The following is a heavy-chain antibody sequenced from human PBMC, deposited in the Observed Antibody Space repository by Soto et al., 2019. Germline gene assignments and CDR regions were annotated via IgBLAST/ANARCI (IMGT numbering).Heavy chain of an antibody. CDR1: GGSVSSGSYY. CDR2: IYYSGST. CDR3: ARDRVGYSYGYAWFDP. D-gene: IGHD5-18*01. J-gene: IGHJ5*02. V-gene: IGHV4-61*01. Sequence: SETLSLTCTVSGGSVSSGSYYWSWIRQPPGKGLEWIGYIYYSGSTNYNPSLKSRVTISVDTSKNQFSLKLSSVTAADTAVYYCARDRVGYSYGYAWFDPWGQGTLVTAPQ.